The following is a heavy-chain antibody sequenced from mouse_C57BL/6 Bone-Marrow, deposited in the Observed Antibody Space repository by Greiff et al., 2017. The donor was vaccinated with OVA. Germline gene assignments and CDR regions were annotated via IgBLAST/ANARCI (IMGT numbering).Heavy chain of an antibody. CDR2: IDPENGDT. CDR1: GFNIKDDY. CDR3: TTTTVGSY. V-gene: IGHV14-4*01. D-gene: IGHD1-1*01. J-gene: IGHJ3*01. Sequence: VHVKQSGAELVRPGASVKLSCTASGFNIKDDYMHWVKQRPEQGLEWIGWIDPENGDTEYASKFQGKATITADTSSNTAYLQLSSLTSEDTAVYYCTTTTVGSYWGQGTLVTVSA.